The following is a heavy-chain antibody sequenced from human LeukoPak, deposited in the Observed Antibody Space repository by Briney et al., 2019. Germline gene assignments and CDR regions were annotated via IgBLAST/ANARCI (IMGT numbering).Heavy chain of an antibody. J-gene: IGHJ4*02. CDR3: AKDPYYYDTSGYNGDY. CDR2: ISGSGGST. V-gene: IGHV3-23*01. CDR1: GFTFSNYA. D-gene: IGHD3-22*01. Sequence: PGGSLTLSCAASGFTFSNYAMSWVRQAPGKELEWVSSISGSGGSTYYADSVKGRFTISRDNSKNTLFLQMNSLRAEDTAVYYCAKDPYYYDTSGYNGDYWGQGTLVTVSS.